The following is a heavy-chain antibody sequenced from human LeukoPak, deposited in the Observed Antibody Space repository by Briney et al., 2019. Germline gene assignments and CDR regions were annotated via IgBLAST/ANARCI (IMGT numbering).Heavy chain of an antibody. D-gene: IGHD3-16*01. CDR2: IFYSGNT. J-gene: IGHJ4*02. V-gene: IGHV4-39*01. Sequence: SETLSLTCTVSGVSISSSSYFWAWIRQPPGKGLEWIGSIFYSGNTYYNPSLKSRVTLSVDTSKNQFSLKLSSVTAADTAVYYCARLGDTLSTDRYFDYWGQGTLVTVSS. CDR1: GVSISSSSYF. CDR3: ARLGDTLSTDRYFDY.